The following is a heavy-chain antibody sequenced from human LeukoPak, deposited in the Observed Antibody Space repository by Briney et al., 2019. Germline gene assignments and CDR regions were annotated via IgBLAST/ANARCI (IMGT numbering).Heavy chain of an antibody. CDR3: ARDSGNYLDAFDI. CDR1: GFSFSRHS. V-gene: IGHV3-21*01. D-gene: IGHD1-7*01. Sequence: GGSLRLSCAASGFSFSRHSINCVRQAPGKGLEWVSPINSSSSYIYYAHSVKGRFTISRDNPKNSLYLQMNSLRAEDTAVYYCARDSGNYLDAFDIWGQGTMVTVSS. J-gene: IGHJ3*02. CDR2: INSSSSYI.